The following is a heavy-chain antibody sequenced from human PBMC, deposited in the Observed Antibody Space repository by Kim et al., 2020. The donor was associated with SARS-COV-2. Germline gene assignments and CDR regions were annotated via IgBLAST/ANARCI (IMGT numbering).Heavy chain of an antibody. CDR3: ARAPPFYYGSGSYYSDY. J-gene: IGHJ4*02. CDR2: INHSGST. CDR1: GGSFSGYY. V-gene: IGHV4-34*01. Sequence: SETLSLTCAVYGGSFSGYYWSWIRQPPGKGLEWIGEINHSGSTNYNPFLKSRVTISVDTSKNQFSLKLSSVTAADTAVYYCARAPPFYYGSGSYYSDYWGQGTLVTVSS. D-gene: IGHD3-10*01.